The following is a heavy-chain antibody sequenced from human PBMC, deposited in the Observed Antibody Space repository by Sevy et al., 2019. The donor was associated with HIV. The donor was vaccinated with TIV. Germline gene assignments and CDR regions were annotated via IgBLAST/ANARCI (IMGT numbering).Heavy chain of an antibody. D-gene: IGHD5-12*01. Sequence: ASVKVSCKASGYTFTSYDINWVRQATGQGLEWMGWMNPNSGNTGYAQKVQGRVTMTRNTSISTAYMELSSLRSEDTAVYYCARSGYSGYDWDYYYGMDVWGQGTTVTVSS. CDR3: ARSGYSGYDWDYYYGMDV. CDR2: MNPNSGNT. CDR1: GYTFTSYD. V-gene: IGHV1-8*01. J-gene: IGHJ6*02.